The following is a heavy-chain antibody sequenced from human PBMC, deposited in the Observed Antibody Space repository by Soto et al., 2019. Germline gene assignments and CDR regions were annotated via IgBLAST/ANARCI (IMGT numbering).Heavy chain of an antibody. D-gene: IGHD5-18*01. CDR3: TRDQRYSSSV. J-gene: IGHJ4*02. CDR1: GFVFTNSW. Sequence: GGSLRLSCAASGFVFTNSWMHWVRQPPGKGLVWLSHVNSDGTITTYADSVKGRFTISRDNAKNTVYLQMNSLRVEDTAVYYCTRDQRYSSSVWGQGTLVTVSS. CDR2: VNSDGTIT. V-gene: IGHV3-74*01.